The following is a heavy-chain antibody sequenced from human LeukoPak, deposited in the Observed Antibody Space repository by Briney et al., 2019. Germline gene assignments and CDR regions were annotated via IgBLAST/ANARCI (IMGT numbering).Heavy chain of an antibody. CDR3: AKVATWTYFDS. Sequence: GGPRRPSVRSLGTGFRSSGMTGCGRSPGKGLGWVSADDDSGKTTYYADSVKGRFTISRDNSKNTLYLQLTSLRVEDTAVYYCAKVATWTYFDSWGQGTLVTVSS. D-gene: IGHD3/OR15-3a*01. V-gene: IGHV3-23*01. J-gene: IGHJ4*02. CDR2: DDDSGKTT. CDR1: GTGFRSSG.